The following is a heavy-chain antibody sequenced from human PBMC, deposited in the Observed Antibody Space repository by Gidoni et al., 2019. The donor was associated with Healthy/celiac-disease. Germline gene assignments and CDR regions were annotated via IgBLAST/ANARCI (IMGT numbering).Heavy chain of an antibody. CDR3: AHSKTDSNYASRDLAGLYYYYGMDV. CDR2: IYWNDDK. V-gene: IGHV2-5*01. CDR1: GFSLSTSGVG. J-gene: IGHJ6*02. D-gene: IGHD4-4*01. Sequence: QITLKESGPTLVKPTQTLTLTCTFSGFSLSTSGVGVGWIRQPPGKALEWLALIYWNDDKRYSPSLKSRLTITKDTAKNQVVLTMTNMDPVDTATYYCAHSKTDSNYASRDLAGLYYYYGMDVWGQGTTVTVSS.